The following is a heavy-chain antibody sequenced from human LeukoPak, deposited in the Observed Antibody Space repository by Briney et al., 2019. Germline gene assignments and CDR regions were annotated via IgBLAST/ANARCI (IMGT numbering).Heavy chain of an antibody. D-gene: IGHD3-22*01. J-gene: IGHJ4*02. Sequence: PSETLSLTCTVSGGSISSYYWSWIRQPPGKGLEWIGYIYYSGSTNYNPSLKSRVTISVDTSKNQFSLKLSSVTAADTAVYYCARRGYYDSSGYYSDYWGQGTLVTVSS. CDR3: ARRGYYDSSGYYSDY. CDR2: IYYSGST. CDR1: GGSISSYY. V-gene: IGHV4-59*08.